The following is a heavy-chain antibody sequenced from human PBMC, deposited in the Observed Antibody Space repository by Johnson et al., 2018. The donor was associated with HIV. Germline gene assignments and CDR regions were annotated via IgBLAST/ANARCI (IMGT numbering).Heavy chain of an antibody. CDR2: IWYDGSNK. CDR1: GFIFSSYG. J-gene: IGHJ3*02. V-gene: IGHV3-33*01. Sequence: QVQLVESGGGVVQPGRSLRLSCAASGFIFSSYGMHWVRQAPGKGLEWVAVIWYDGSNKYYADSVKGRFTISRDNSKTTLYLQMNSLRAEDTAVYYCARESALTGDSLGFDIWGQGTMVTVSS. D-gene: IGHD7-27*01. CDR3: ARESALTGDSLGFDI.